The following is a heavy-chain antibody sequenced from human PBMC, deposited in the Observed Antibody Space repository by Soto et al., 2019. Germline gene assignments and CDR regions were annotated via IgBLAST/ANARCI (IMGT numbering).Heavy chain of an antibody. CDR1: GDAISNYY. V-gene: IGHV4-59*01. Sequence: PSETLSLTCSVSGDAISNYYWSWIRQTPGKGLEWIGCVHDSGSTDYNPSLKGRVTMSLHTSKGQFPLNLSSVTAADSATYYCARGTRALITSFFAYWGQGIPVTVSS. CDR2: VHDSGST. D-gene: IGHD1-20*01. CDR3: ARGTRALITSFFAY. J-gene: IGHJ4*02.